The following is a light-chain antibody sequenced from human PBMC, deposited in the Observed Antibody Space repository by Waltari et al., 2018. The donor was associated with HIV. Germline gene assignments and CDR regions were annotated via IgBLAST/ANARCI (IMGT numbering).Light chain of an antibody. CDR3: QQSHRTPLT. CDR1: QDIKKN. Sequence: DIQMTQSPSSVSADVGDRVIITCRASQDIKKNVNWYQQKPGRSPRLLIYSASGLQSGVPSTFSGSGSGLEFNLTIAAREAEDSALFYCQQSHRTPLTFGGGTRLEIK. CDR2: SAS. V-gene: IGKV1-39*01. J-gene: IGKJ5*01.